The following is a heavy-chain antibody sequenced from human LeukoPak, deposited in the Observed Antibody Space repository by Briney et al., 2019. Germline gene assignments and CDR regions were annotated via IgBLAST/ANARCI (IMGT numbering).Heavy chain of an antibody. CDR1: GFTVSSNY. CDR2: IYSGGST. D-gene: IGHD1-26*01. J-gene: IGHJ4*02. Sequence: GGSLRLSCAASGFTVSSNYMSWVRQAPGKGLEWVSVIYSGGSTYYADSVKGRFTISRDNSKNTLYLQINSLRVEDTAVYYCTKFSLRGTYSFDHWGQGTLVIVSS. CDR3: TKFSLRGTYSFDH. V-gene: IGHV3-53*01.